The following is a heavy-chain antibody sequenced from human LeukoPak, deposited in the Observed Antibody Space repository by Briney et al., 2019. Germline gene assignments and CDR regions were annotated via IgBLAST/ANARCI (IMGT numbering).Heavy chain of an antibody. V-gene: IGHV4-59*01. D-gene: IGHD3-10*01. CDR2: IYYSGYT. CDR1: GGSISSYY. Sequence: PSETLSLTCTVSGGSISSYYWSWIRQPPGKGLEWIGCIYYSGYTNYKSSLKSRVTISVDTSKNQFSLKLSSVTAADTAVYYCARTTMVRGTYYMDVWGKGTTVSISS. CDR3: ARTTMVRGTYYMDV. J-gene: IGHJ6*03.